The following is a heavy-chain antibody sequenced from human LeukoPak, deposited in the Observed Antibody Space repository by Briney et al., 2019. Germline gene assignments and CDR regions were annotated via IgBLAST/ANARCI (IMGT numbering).Heavy chain of an antibody. CDR3: ARVKLVVVPAAMGEDHYYMDV. J-gene: IGHJ6*03. V-gene: IGHV3-48*01. CDR1: GFTFTSYW. Sequence: PGGSLRLSCAASGFTFTSYWMSWVRQAPGKGLEWVSYINSSSPTLHYADSVKGRFTISRDNAKNSLYLQMNSLITEDTAVYYCARVKLVVVPAAMGEDHYYMDVWGKGTTVTVSS. D-gene: IGHD2-2*01. CDR2: INSSSPTL.